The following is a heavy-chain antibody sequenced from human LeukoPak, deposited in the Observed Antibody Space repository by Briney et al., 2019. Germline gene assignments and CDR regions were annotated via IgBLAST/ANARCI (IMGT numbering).Heavy chain of an antibody. J-gene: IGHJ4*02. CDR3: AREYSLYDSSGYGL. D-gene: IGHD3-22*01. CDR2: ISTTTYTI. Sequence: GGSLRLSCAASGFTFSSYSMNWVRQAPGKGLEWVSYISTTTYTIYYADSVKGRFTISRDNAKNSLYLQMNSLRAEDTAVYYCAREYSLYDSSGYGLWGQGTLVTVSS. CDR1: GFTFSSYS. V-gene: IGHV3-48*01.